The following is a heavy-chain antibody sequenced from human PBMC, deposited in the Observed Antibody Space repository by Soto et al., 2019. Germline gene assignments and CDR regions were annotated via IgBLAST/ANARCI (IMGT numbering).Heavy chain of an antibody. D-gene: IGHD2-2*01. CDR1: GFSFSSFA. V-gene: IGHV3-23*01. Sequence: PGGSLRLSCAASGFSFSSFAMSWVRQAPGKGLEWVSAISGSGGSTYYADSVKGQFTISRDNSKNTLYLQMNSLRAEDTAVYYCVHSTTFLGWFDPWGQGTLVTVSS. CDR3: VHSTTFLGWFDP. CDR2: ISGSGGST. J-gene: IGHJ5*02.